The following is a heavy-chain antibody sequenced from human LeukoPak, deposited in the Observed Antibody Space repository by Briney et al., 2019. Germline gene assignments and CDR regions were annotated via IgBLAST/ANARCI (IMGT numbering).Heavy chain of an antibody. CDR2: IYYIGSN. J-gene: IGHJ4*02. CDR1: GGPISSYY. V-gene: IGHV4-59*01. CDR3: ARGMYYFDY. Sequence: PSETLSLTCTVSGGPISSYYGSWIRQPPGKGLEWIGYIYYIGSNNYNPSLKSRVTISVDTSKNQFSLKLSSVTAADTAVYYCARGMYYFDYWGQGTLVTVSS.